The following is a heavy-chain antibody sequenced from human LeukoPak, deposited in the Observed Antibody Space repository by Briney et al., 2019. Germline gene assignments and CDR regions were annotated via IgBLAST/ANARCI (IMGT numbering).Heavy chain of an antibody. J-gene: IGHJ6*02. Sequence: PSETLSLTCAVYGGSFSGYYWSWIRQPPGKGLEWIGEINHSGSTNYNPSLKSRVITSVDTSKNQFSLKLSSVTAADTAVYYCVRIPTWYYYYGMDVWGQGTTVTVSS. CDR2: INHSGST. CDR3: VRIPTWYYYYGMDV. CDR1: GGSFSGYY. V-gene: IGHV4-34*01. D-gene: IGHD3-10*01.